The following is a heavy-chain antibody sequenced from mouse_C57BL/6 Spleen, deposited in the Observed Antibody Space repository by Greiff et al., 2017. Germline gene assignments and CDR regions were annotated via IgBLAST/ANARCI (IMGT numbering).Heavy chain of an antibody. Sequence: VQLQQSGAELVRPGASVKLSCTASGFNIKDDYMHWVKQRPEPGLEWIGWIDPENGDTEYASKFQGKATITADTSSNTAYLQLSSLTSEDTAVYYCTRYYRYYAMDYWGQGTSVTVSS. CDR2: IDPENGDT. D-gene: IGHD1-1*01. CDR3: TRYYRYYAMDY. V-gene: IGHV14-4*01. CDR1: GFNIKDDY. J-gene: IGHJ4*01.